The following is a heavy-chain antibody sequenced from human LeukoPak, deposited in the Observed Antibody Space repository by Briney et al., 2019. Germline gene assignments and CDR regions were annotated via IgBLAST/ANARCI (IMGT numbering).Heavy chain of an antibody. D-gene: IGHD2-15*01. CDR1: GGSISSTNNY. J-gene: IGHJ5*02. V-gene: IGHV4-39*07. CDR3: ARDRVAGSLDP. CDR2: MYYSGST. Sequence: SETLSLTCTVSGGSISSTNNYWGWIRQPPGKGLEWIGSMYYSGSTYYNPSLKSRVTISVDTSKNQFSLKLSSVTAADTAVYYCARDRVAGSLDPWGQGTLVTVSS.